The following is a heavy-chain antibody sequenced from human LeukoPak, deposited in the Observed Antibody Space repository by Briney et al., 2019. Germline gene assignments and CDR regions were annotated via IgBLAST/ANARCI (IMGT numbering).Heavy chain of an antibody. CDR1: GYTFTSYG. V-gene: IGHV1-18*01. CDR2: ISAYNGNT. J-gene: IGHJ4*02. Sequence: GASVKVSCKASGYTFTSYGISWVRQAPGQGLEWMGWISAYNGNTNYVQKLQGRVTMTTDTSTSTAYVELRSLRSDDTAVYYCAKTGGDILTGYYPLSSDYWGQGTLVTVSS. CDR3: AKTGGDILTGYYPLSSDY. D-gene: IGHD3-9*01.